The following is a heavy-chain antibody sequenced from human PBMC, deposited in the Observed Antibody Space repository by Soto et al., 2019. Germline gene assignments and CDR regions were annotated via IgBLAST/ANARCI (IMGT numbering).Heavy chain of an antibody. V-gene: IGHV3-30*18. CDR3: AKDNLLPTSFYYYYYMDV. CDR1: GFTFSSYG. J-gene: IGHJ6*03. Sequence: GGSLRLSCAASGFTFSSYGMHWVRQAPGKGLEWVAVISYDGSNKYYADSVKGRFTISRDNSKNTLYLQMNSLRAEDTAVYYCAKDNLLPTSFYYYYYMDVWGKGTTVTVSS. CDR2: ISYDGSNK. D-gene: IGHD1-26*01.